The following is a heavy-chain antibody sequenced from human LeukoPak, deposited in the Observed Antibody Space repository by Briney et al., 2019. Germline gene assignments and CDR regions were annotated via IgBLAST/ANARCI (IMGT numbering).Heavy chain of an antibody. CDR3: ARASYYYGSGSYRGAFDI. Sequence: GGSLRLSCAASGFTFSDYYMSWIRQAPGKGLEWVSYISSSGSTIYYADSVKGRFTISRDNAKNSLYLQMNSLRAEDTAVYYCARASYYYGSGSYRGAFDIWGQGTMVTVSS. CDR1: GFTFSDYY. D-gene: IGHD3-10*01. J-gene: IGHJ3*02. V-gene: IGHV3-11*01. CDR2: ISSSGSTI.